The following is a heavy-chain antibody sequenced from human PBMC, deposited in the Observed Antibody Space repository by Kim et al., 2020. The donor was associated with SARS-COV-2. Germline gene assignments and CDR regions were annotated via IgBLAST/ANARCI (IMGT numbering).Heavy chain of an antibody. Sequence: GGSLRLSCAASGFTFSSYGMHWVRQAPGKGLEWVAVIWYDGSNKYYADSVKGRFTISRDNSKNTLYLQMNSLRAEDTAVYYCARGEGGYFLCGMDVWGQGTTVTVSS. CDR1: GFTFSSYG. D-gene: IGHD5-12*01. V-gene: IGHV3-33*01. CDR3: ARGEGGYFLCGMDV. J-gene: IGHJ6*02. CDR2: IWYDGSNK.